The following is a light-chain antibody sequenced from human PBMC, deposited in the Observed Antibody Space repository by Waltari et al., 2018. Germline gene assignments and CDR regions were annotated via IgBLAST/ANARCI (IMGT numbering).Light chain of an antibody. CDR2: EAS. V-gene: IGKV1-5*03. J-gene: IGKJ1*01. CDR1: QPFSGW. Sequence: DIQMTQSPSTLSASVGDRVILSCRASQPFSGWLAWYQQKPGKAPKLLIYEASSLENGVPSRFSGSGSGTDFTLTISSLQPDDFATYYCQHYKGYSRTFGQGTKVDVK. CDR3: QHYKGYSRT.